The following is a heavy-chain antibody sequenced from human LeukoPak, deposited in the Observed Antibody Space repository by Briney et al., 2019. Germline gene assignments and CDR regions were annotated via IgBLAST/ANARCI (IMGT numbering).Heavy chain of an antibody. D-gene: IGHD3-3*01. V-gene: IGHV1-2*06. J-gene: IGHJ5*02. Sequence: RASVKVSCKASGYTFTGYYMHWVRQAPGQGLEWMGRINPNSGGTDYAQKFQGRVAMTRDTSITTAYMELSRLTSDDTAVYYCAREITIRNWFDPWGQRALVTVSS. CDR2: INPNSGGT. CDR1: GYTFTGYY. CDR3: AREITIRNWFDP.